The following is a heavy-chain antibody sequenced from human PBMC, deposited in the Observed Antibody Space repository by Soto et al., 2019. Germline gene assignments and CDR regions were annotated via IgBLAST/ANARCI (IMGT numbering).Heavy chain of an antibody. CDR1: GGTFSSYT. V-gene: IGHV1-69*02. CDR2: IIPFLGIA. J-gene: IGHJ6*02. CDR3: APVVPTEACMDV. Sequence: QVQLVQSGAEVKKPGSSVKVSCKASGGTFSSYTISWVRQAPGQGLEWMGRIIPFLGIANYAQKFQGRVTIAADKSTSTAYMELSSLRSEDTAVYYCAPVVPTEACMDVLGQGTTVTVS. D-gene: IGHD3-10*01.